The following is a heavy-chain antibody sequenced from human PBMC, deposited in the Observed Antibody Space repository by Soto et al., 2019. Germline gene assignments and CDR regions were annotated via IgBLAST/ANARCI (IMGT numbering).Heavy chain of an antibody. CDR3: ARESAAAGTGWFDP. J-gene: IGHJ5*02. D-gene: IGHD6-13*01. CDR1: GGTFSSYA. Sequence: SVKVSCKASGGTFSSYAISWVRQAPGQGLEWMGGIIPIFGTANYAQKFQGRVTITADKSTSTAYMELSSLRSEDTAVYYCARESAAAGTGWFDPWGQGTLVTVSS. CDR2: IIPIFGTA. V-gene: IGHV1-69*06.